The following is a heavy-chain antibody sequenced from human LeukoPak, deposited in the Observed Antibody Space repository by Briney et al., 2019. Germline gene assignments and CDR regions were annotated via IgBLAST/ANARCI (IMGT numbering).Heavy chain of an antibody. J-gene: IGHJ4*02. CDR3: VKDAGIAARHWYFDS. CDR2: INYQSARF. V-gene: IGHV3-9*01. CDR1: GFTFDDYG. D-gene: IGHD6-6*01. Sequence: GGSLRLSCAASGFTFDDYGLHWVRQVPGKGLEWVSGINYQSARFDADSVKGRFTISRDNAKNLLYLLMDSLRPEDSALYYCVKDAGIAARHWYFDSWGQGTQVIVSS.